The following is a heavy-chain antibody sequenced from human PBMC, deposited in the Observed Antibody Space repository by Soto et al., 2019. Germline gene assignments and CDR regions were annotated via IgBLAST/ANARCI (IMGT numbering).Heavy chain of an antibody. J-gene: IGHJ4*02. CDR2: IYYSGST. CDR1: GGSISSGGYY. V-gene: IGHV4-31*03. Sequence: QVQLQESGPGLVKPSQTLSLTCTVSGGSISSGGYYWSWIRQHPGKGLEWIGYIYYSGSTYYNPSLKSRVTISVDTSKNKFSLKLSSVTAAATAVYYCAIGLTLYDYIWGSYRYHLYFDYWGQGTLVTVSS. CDR3: AIGLTLYDYIWGSYRYHLYFDY. D-gene: IGHD3-16*02.